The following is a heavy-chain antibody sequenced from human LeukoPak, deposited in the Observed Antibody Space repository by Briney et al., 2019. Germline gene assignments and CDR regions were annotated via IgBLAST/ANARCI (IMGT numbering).Heavy chain of an antibody. D-gene: IGHD6-19*01. J-gene: IGHJ4*02. CDR1: GGSFSGYY. CDR3: ARDDSSGWAYFDY. CDR2: INHSGST. V-gene: IGHV4-34*01. Sequence: PSETLSLTCAVYGGSFSGYYWSWIRQPPGKGLEWIGEINHSGSTNYNPSLKSRVTISVDTSKNQFSLKLSSVTAADTAVYNCARDDSSGWAYFDYWGQGTLVTVSS.